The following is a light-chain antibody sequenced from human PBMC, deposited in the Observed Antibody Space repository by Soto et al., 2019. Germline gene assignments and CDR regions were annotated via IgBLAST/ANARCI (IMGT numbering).Light chain of an antibody. Sequence: QSALTQPRSVSGSPGQSVTISCTGTSSDFGGYNYVSGYQHHPGKAPKLMIYDVSDRPSGVPDRFSGSKAGNTASLTISGRQAEDAADYYCCSYAGTFYVFGTGTKVPAL. CDR3: CSYAGTFYV. V-gene: IGLV2-11*01. J-gene: IGLJ1*01. CDR1: SSDFGGYNY. CDR2: DVS.